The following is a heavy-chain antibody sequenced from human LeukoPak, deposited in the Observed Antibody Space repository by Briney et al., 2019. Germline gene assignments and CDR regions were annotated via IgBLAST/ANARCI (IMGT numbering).Heavy chain of an antibody. D-gene: IGHD2-8*01. Sequence: GSSVKVSCKASGGTFSSYAISWVRQAPGQGLEWMGWISPNSGVTNYAQKFQGRVTLTRDTSVTTAYMELTSLTSDDTAVYYCARWGGVQFDSWGQGTLVTVSS. V-gene: IGHV1-2*02. CDR2: ISPNSGVT. CDR3: ARWGGVQFDS. CDR1: GGTFSSYA. J-gene: IGHJ5*01.